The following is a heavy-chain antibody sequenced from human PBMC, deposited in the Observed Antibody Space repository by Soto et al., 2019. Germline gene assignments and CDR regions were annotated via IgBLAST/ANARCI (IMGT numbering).Heavy chain of an antibody. CDR2: MYHSGTA. V-gene: IGHV4-4*02. Sequence: SETLSLTCVVSGTSISSTFWWTWVRQAPGKGLEWIGEMYHSGTAKYNPSLKSRVTISVDKSKNEFSLRLTSVTAADTAVYYCARLSGIYNDRYFDSWGQGTLVTVSS. CDR1: GTSISSTFW. J-gene: IGHJ4*02. CDR3: ARLSGIYNDRYFDS. D-gene: IGHD2-15*01.